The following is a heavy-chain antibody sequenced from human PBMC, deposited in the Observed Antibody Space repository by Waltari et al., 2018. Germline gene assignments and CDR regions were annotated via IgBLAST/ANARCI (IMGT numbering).Heavy chain of an antibody. CDR2: INHSGST. Sequence: QEQLQQWGAGLLKPSETLSLTCAVYGGSFRGYYWSWIRQPPGKGLEWIGEINHSGSTNYNPSLKSRVTISVDTPKNQFSLKLSSVTAADTAVYYCAREEVYCSGGSCYSLYGRFDTWGQGTLVTVSS. J-gene: IGHJ5*02. CDR3: AREEVYCSGGSCYSLYGRFDT. CDR1: GGSFRGYY. D-gene: IGHD2-15*01. V-gene: IGHV4-34*01.